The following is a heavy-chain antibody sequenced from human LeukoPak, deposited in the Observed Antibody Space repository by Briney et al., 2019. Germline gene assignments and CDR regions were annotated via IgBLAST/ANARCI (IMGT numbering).Heavy chain of an antibody. V-gene: IGHV1-69*13. CDR2: IIPIFGTA. J-gene: IGHJ4*02. CDR1: GDTFSIYA. D-gene: IGHD2-2*01. CDR3: ARSVGYCSSTTCWYYFDY. Sequence: ASVKVSCKASGDTFSIYAISSVRQAPGQGLEWMGGIIPIFGTANYAQKFQGRVTITADESTSTAYMELSSLRSEDTAVYYCARSVGYCSSTTCWYYFDYWGQGTLVTVSS.